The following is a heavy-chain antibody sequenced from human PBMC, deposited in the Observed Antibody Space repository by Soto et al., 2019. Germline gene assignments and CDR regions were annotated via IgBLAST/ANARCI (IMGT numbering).Heavy chain of an antibody. CDR1: GFTFSDYY. J-gene: IGHJ4*02. Sequence: QVQLVESGGGLVKPGGSLRLSCAASGFTFSDYYMSWVRQAPGKGLEYLSYISNSGSYTNYADSVQGRFTISRDNAKKSLYLQMNSLRAEDTAVYYCARAPARYSISSEASYFDFWGQGTLVAVSS. D-gene: IGHD6-6*01. CDR2: ISNSGSYT. V-gene: IGHV3-11*06. CDR3: ARAPARYSISSEASYFDF.